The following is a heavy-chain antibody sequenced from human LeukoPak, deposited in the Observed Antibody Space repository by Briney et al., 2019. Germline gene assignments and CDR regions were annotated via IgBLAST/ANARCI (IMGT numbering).Heavy chain of an antibody. CDR1: GGSISSYY. Sequence: SETLSLTCTVSGGSISSYYWSWIRQPPGKGLEWIGYIYYSGSTNYNPSLKSRVTISVDTSKNQFSLKLSSVTAADTAVYYCARLDTMRSGTYNYYYYMDVWGKGTTVTISS. J-gene: IGHJ6*03. D-gene: IGHD3-10*01. CDR3: ARLDTMRSGTYNYYYYMDV. CDR2: IYYSGST. V-gene: IGHV4-59*01.